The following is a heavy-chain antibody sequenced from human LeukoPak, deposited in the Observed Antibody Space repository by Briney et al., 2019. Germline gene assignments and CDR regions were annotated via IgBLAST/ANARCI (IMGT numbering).Heavy chain of an antibody. CDR3: ARAQPGDYYDSSGYSDY. V-gene: IGHV4-34*01. D-gene: IGHD3-22*01. J-gene: IGHJ4*02. CDR2: INRSGST. Sequence: SETLSLTCAVYGGSFSGYYWSWIRQPPGKGLEWIGEINRSGSTNYNPSLKSRVTISVDTSKNQFSLKLSSVTAADTAVYYCARAQPGDYYDSSGYSDYWGQGTLVTVSS. CDR1: GGSFSGYY.